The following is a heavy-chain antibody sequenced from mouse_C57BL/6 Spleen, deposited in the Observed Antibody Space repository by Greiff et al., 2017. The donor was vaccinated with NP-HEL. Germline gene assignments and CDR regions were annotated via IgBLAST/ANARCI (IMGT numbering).Heavy chain of an antibody. D-gene: IGHD2-1*01. V-gene: IGHV1S81*02. Sequence: QVQLQQPGAELVNPGASVNLSCKASGYTLTSYWMHWVKQRPGQGLEWIGEINPSNVRTNYNEKFKSKATLTVDKSASTAYMQLSSPTSEDSAVYYCARLLINFDYWGQGTNLTVSS. CDR2: INPSNVRT. J-gene: IGHJ2*01. CDR1: GYTLTSYW. CDR3: ARLLINFDY.